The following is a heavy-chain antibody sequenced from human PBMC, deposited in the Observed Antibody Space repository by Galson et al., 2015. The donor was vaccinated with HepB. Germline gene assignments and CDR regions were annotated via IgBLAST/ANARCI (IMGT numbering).Heavy chain of an antibody. CDR3: ARARDSRRDVTAAAIAY. CDR1: GFTFSGFG. V-gene: IGHV3-33*08. CDR2: IWYDGSNK. D-gene: IGHD2-2*01. J-gene: IGHJ4*02. Sequence: SLRLSCAASGFTFSGFGMHWVRQAPGKGLEWVAVIWYDGSNKYYADSVKGRFTTSRDNSKNTLYLQMNSLRAEDTAVYYWARARDSRRDVTAAAIAYWGQGTLVTVSS.